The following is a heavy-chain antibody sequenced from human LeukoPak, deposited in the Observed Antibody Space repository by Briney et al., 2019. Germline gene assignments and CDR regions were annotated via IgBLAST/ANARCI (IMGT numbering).Heavy chain of an antibody. Sequence: GGSLRLSCAASGFTFSSYAMHWVRQAPGKGLEWVAVISYDGSNKYYADSVKGRFTISRDNSKNTLYLQMNSLRAEDTAVYYCARGYSSSWFDWFDPWGQGTLVNVSS. J-gene: IGHJ5*02. CDR3: ARGYSSSWFDWFDP. CDR2: ISYDGSNK. V-gene: IGHV3-30*04. D-gene: IGHD6-13*01. CDR1: GFTFSSYA.